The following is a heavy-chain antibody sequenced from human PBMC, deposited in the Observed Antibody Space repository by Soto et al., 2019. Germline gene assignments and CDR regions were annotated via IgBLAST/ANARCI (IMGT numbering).Heavy chain of an antibody. Sequence: PGGSLRLSCAASGFAVSSNYMTWVRQAPGKGLEWVSVIHSGGDTHYADSVRGRFTISRDNSKNTLYLQMNSLRAEDTAVYYCARGRTGTTYGGMDVWGQGTTVTVSS. J-gene: IGHJ6*02. CDR3: ARGRTGTTYGGMDV. CDR1: GFAVSSNY. CDR2: IHSGGDT. D-gene: IGHD1-7*01. V-gene: IGHV3-66*01.